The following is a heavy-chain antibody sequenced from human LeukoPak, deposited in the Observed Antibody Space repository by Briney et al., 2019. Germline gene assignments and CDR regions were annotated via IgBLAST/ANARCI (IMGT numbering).Heavy chain of an antibody. CDR2: ITSRGEST. CDR3: ARDRPNYYGSDGHYYRRDGDY. J-gene: IGHJ4*02. V-gene: IGHV3-23*01. D-gene: IGHD3-22*01. CDR1: GFTFSIYA. Sequence: GGSLRLSCAASGFTFSIYAMSWVRQAPGKGLQWVSSITSRGESTWYVDSVKGRFTITRDNSENTLHLQMHSLRAEDTAVYYCARDRPNYYGSDGHYYRRDGDYWGRGTLVSVSS.